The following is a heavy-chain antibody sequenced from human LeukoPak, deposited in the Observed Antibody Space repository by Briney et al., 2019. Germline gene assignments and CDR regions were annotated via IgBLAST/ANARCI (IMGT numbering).Heavy chain of an antibody. D-gene: IGHD3-3*01. CDR1: GFTFTSYA. V-gene: IGHV3-23*01. CDR3: AKDHQVRLAYYDFWSGYSDAFDI. J-gene: IGHJ3*02. Sequence: QPGESLRLSCAASGFTFTSYAMSWVRQAPGKGLEWVSGVSAGGENTDYADSVKGRFTISRDNSKNTLYLQVNSLRAEDTAAYYCAKDHQVRLAYYDFWSGYSDAFDIWGQGTMVTVSS. CDR2: VSAGGENT.